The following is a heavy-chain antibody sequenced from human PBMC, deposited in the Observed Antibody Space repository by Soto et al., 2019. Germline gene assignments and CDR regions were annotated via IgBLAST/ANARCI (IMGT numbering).Heavy chain of an antibody. CDR1: GFTFDSYA. Sequence: GGSLRLSCTASGFTFDSYAMNWVRQAPGKGLEWVSTISGSGDYTYYTDSVKGRFTISRDNSKNMMYLQMNSLRAEDTAIYYCAKNRGLQYYFDYWGQGTLVTVSS. CDR3: AKNRGLQYYFDY. V-gene: IGHV3-23*01. J-gene: IGHJ4*02. CDR2: ISGSGDYT.